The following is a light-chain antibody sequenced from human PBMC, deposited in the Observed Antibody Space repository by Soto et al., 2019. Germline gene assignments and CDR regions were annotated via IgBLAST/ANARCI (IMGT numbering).Light chain of an antibody. CDR1: QSVSSD. J-gene: IGKJ4*01. V-gene: IGKV3-11*01. CDR3: QQRSNWPLT. CDR2: DAS. Sequence: EIVLTQSPATLSLSPGEGATLSCRASQSVSSDLAWYQQKPGQAPRLLIYDASNRATGIPARFSGSGSGTDFTLTISSLEPEDFAVYYCQQRSNWPLTFGGGTKVDIK.